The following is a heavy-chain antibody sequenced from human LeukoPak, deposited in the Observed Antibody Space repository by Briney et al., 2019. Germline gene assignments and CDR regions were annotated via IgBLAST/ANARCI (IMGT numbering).Heavy chain of an antibody. J-gene: IGHJ4*02. CDR3: ARVAYDSYGHYYHDYFDY. Sequence: GGSLRLSCAASGFTFSSYEMNWVRQSPDKGLEWVSYISSSGSPIYYADSVKGRFTISRDNSRNTLYLQMNSLRAEDTALYYCARVAYDSYGHYYHDYFDYWGQGTLVTVSS. V-gene: IGHV3-48*03. D-gene: IGHD3-22*01. CDR2: ISSSGSPI. CDR1: GFTFSSYE.